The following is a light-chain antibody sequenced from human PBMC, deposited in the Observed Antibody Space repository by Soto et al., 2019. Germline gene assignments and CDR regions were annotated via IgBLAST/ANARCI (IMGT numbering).Light chain of an antibody. CDR3: CSYAGTPSV. Sequence: QSALTQPRSVSESPGQSVTISCTGTSSDVGGYNYVSWYQQHPGKAPKLMIYDVSKRPSGVPDRFSGSKSGNTASLTISGLRAEDEADYYCCSYAGTPSVFGTGTKVTVL. V-gene: IGLV2-11*01. CDR2: DVS. J-gene: IGLJ1*01. CDR1: SSDVGGYNY.